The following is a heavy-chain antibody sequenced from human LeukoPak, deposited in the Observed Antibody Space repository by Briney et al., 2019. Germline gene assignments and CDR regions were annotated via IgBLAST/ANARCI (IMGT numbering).Heavy chain of an antibody. CDR1: GGSINSY. Sequence: PSETLSLTCTVSGGSINSYWSWIRQPAGKELEWIGRISGSGTITYNPALQSRLSISIDTSKNQFSLKLSSVTAADTAVYYCARDVGATPGYFDYWGQGTLVTVSS. CDR2: ISGSGTI. D-gene: IGHD1-26*01. J-gene: IGHJ4*02. CDR3: ARDVGATPGYFDY. V-gene: IGHV4-4*07.